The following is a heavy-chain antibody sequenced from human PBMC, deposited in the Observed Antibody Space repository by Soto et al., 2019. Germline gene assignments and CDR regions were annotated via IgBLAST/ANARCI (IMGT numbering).Heavy chain of an antibody. V-gene: IGHV1-2*02. Sequence: GASVKVSCKASGYTFTGNYMHWVRQAPGQGLEWMALTNPTTGDTKYAQKFQGRVTMTWDTAISTAYMELSRLRSDDTAIYFCARGYCSSIGCSHYFDYWGQGTLVTVSS. CDR3: ARGYCSSIGCSHYFDY. D-gene: IGHD2-2*01. CDR2: TNPTTGDT. J-gene: IGHJ4*02. CDR1: GYTFTGNY.